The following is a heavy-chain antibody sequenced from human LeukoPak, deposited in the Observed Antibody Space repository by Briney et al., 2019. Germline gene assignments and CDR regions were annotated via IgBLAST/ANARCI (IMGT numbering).Heavy chain of an antibody. D-gene: IGHD3-22*01. J-gene: IGHJ3*02. CDR1: GGSISSYY. Sequence: SETLSLTCTVSGGSISSYYWSWIRQPPGKGLEWIGYIYYSGSTNYNPSLKSRVTISVDTSKNQFSLKLSSVTAADTAVYYCATNDYYDSSGPNRDAFDIWGQGTMVTVSS. CDR2: IYYSGST. V-gene: IGHV4-59*01. CDR3: ATNDYYDSSGPNRDAFDI.